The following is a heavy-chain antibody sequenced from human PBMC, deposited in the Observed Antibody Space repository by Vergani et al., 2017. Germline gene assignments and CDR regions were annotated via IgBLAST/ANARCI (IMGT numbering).Heavy chain of an antibody. CDR1: GYTLTELS. D-gene: IGHD3-22*01. CDR2: FDPEDGET. Sequence: QVQLVQSGAEVKKPGASVKVSCKVSGYTLTELSMHWVRPAPGKGLEWMGGFDPEDGETIYAQKFQGRVTMTEDTSTDTAYMELSSLRSEDTAVYYCATYFLQYYYDSSGYLRWGQGTLVTVSS. V-gene: IGHV1-24*01. CDR3: ATYFLQYYYDSSGYLR. J-gene: IGHJ4*02.